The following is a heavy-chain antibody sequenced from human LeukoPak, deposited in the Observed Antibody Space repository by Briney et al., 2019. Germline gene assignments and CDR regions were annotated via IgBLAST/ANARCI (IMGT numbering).Heavy chain of an antibody. V-gene: IGHV3-48*03. Sequence: GGSLRLSCAASGFTFSSYEMNWVRQAPGKGLEWVSYISSSGSTIYYADSVKGRFTISRDNAKNSLYLQMNSLRAEDTAVYYCARYCSSTSCFRALDYWGQGTLVTVSS. CDR2: ISSSGSTI. J-gene: IGHJ4*02. CDR3: ARYCSSTSCFRALDY. D-gene: IGHD2-2*01. CDR1: GFTFSSYE.